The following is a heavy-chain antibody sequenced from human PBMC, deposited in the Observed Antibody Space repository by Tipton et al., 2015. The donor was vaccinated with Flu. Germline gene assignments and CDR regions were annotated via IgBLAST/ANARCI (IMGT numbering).Heavy chain of an antibody. V-gene: IGHV4-38-2*01. D-gene: IGHD3-3*01. J-gene: IGHJ4*02. CDR2: IYHSGST. CDR3: ARGDFWSGYYVDY. Sequence: TLSLTCVVSGYSISSGYYWGWIRQPPGKGLEWIGSIYHSGSTYYNPSLKSRVTISVDTSKTQFSLKLSSVTAADTAVYYCARGDFWSGYYVDYWGQGTLVTVSS. CDR1: GYSISSGYY.